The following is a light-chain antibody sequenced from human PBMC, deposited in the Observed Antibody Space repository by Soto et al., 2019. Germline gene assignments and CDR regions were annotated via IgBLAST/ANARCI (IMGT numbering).Light chain of an antibody. Sequence: DIQMTQSPSTLSASVGDRVTITCRASQSISSWLAWYQQKPEKAPKLLIYKASSLQSGVPSRFSGSRSETEFTLTISSLQPDDFATYYCQQYSSHSPYTFGQGTKLEIK. CDR1: QSISSW. CDR2: KAS. V-gene: IGKV1-5*03. J-gene: IGKJ2*01. CDR3: QQYSSHSPYT.